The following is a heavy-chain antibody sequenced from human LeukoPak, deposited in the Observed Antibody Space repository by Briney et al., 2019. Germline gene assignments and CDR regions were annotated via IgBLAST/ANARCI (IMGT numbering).Heavy chain of an antibody. CDR1: GFTVRSNY. D-gene: IGHD1-7*01. Sequence: GGSLRLSCAAPGFTVRSNYMSWVRQAPGKGLEWVSIIYSADSTYYADSVKGRFTISRHNSKNTLCLQMNSLRADDTAVYYCARVGGGNSGPFDYWGQGTLVTVSS. V-gene: IGHV3-53*04. CDR3: ARVGGGNSGPFDY. CDR2: IYSADST. J-gene: IGHJ4*02.